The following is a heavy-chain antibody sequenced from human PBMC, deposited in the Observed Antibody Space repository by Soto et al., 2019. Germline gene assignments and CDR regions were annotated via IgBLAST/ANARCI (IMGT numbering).Heavy chain of an antibody. V-gene: IGHV1-69*14. CDR1: GGTFGTYG. J-gene: IGHJ6*02. Sequence: QVHLVQSGAEVKKPGSSVNISCKASGGTFGTYGLNWVRQFPVQGLEWMGGIIPASDTENYAQKFQGRVTITADKSTNIAHMQMDSLTSDDTAVYYCATAVTAGTYYNYGLDVWGQGTTVTVS. CDR2: IIPASDTE. CDR3: ATAVTAGTYYNYGLDV. D-gene: IGHD2-21*02.